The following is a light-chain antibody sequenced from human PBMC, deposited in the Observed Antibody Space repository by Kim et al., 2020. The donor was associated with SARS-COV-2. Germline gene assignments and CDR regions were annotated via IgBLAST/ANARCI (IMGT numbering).Light chain of an antibody. Sequence: DIQMTQSPSSLSASVGDRDTITCRASQGIKTYLNWYQQKPGKPPKFLIYDASTLQSGVPSRFSGGGSGTDFTLTIRGLQPEDFATYFCQQTYNTPVTFGQGTKVDIK. V-gene: IGKV1-39*01. CDR1: QGIKTY. J-gene: IGKJ1*01. CDR3: QQTYNTPVT. CDR2: DAS.